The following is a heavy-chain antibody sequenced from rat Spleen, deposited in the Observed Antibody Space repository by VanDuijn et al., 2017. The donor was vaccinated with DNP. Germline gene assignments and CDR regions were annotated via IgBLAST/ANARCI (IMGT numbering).Heavy chain of an antibody. Sequence: EVQLVESDGGLVQPGRSMKLSCAASGFTFSDYFMAWVRQAPKKGLEWVASISYEGISTYYGDSVKGRFTISRDNAKNTLYLQMNSLRSEDTATYYCTNDWELYYWGQGVMVTVSS. J-gene: IGHJ2*01. CDR2: ISYEGIST. CDR3: TNDWELYY. CDR1: GFTFSDYF. V-gene: IGHV5-22*01. D-gene: IGHD5-1*01.